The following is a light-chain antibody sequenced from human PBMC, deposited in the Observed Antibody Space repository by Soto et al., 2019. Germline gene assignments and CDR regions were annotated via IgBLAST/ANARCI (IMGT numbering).Light chain of an antibody. CDR1: SNDIGLYDY. Sequence: QSALTQPPSMSGSPGQSVTISCTGTSNDIGLYDYVSWYQQHPGKAPKLIIYDVSERPSGVPDRFSGSKSGNTASLTISGLKAADEAAYHCCSYLNRYFWVFGGGTKLTVL. V-gene: IGLV2-11*01. J-gene: IGLJ3*02. CDR2: DVS. CDR3: CSYLNRYFWV.